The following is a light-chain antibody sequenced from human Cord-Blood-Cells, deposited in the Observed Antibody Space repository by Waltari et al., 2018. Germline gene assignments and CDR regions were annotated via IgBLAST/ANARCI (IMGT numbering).Light chain of an antibody. V-gene: IGKV1-39*01. J-gene: IGKJ2*03. CDR1: QSISSY. CDR2: AAS. CDR3: QQSYSTPYS. Sequence: DIQMPQYPFSLSASVGVRVTITCRASQSISSYLNWYQQKPGKAPKLLIYAASSLQSGVPSRFSGSGSGTDFTLTISSLQPEDFATYYCQQSYSTPYSFGQGTKLEIK.